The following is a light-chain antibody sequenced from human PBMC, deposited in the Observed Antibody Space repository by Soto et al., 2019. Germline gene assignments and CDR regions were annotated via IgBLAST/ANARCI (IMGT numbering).Light chain of an antibody. Sequence: EIVLTQSPGTLSLSPGERATLSCRASQSVSSSYLAWYHQRPGQVPRLLIYGASSRATGIPDRFSGSGSGKDFTLTISRLEPEDFAVYYCQQYGSSPITFGQGTRLEIK. CDR2: GAS. V-gene: IGKV3-20*01. CDR1: QSVSSSY. J-gene: IGKJ5*01. CDR3: QQYGSSPIT.